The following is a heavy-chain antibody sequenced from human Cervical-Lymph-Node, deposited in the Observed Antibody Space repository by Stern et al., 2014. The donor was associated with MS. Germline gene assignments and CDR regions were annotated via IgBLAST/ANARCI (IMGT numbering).Heavy chain of an antibody. V-gene: IGHV3-7*01. Sequence: EVQLVQSGGDLVQPGGSLRLSCVASGFTFRNYWMSWIRQAPGKGLEWVANINQDGSERDYVDSVKGRVTISRDNAKNSLYLQMNSLRAGDTAIYYCTALSYHAFDIWGRGTMVTVS. CDR1: GFTFRNYW. CDR2: INQDGSER. D-gene: IGHD2-2*01. CDR3: TALSYHAFDI. J-gene: IGHJ3*02.